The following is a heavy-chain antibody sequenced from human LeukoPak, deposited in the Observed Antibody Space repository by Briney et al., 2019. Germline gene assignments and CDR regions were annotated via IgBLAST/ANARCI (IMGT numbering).Heavy chain of an antibody. CDR1: GFTFSSDW. Sequence: GGSLRLSCARSGFTFSSDWMTWVRQAAGKGLEWVANISPNGNDKHYLDSVKGRFTISRDNAKNSLFLQMNSLRAEDTALYYCAISRYYAFDYWGQGSLVTVSS. J-gene: IGHJ4*02. D-gene: IGHD3-22*01. CDR3: AISRYYAFDY. V-gene: IGHV3-7*02. CDR2: ISPNGNDK.